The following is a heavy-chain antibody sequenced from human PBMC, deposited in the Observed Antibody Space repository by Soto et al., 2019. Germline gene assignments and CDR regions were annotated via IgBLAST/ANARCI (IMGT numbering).Heavy chain of an antibody. V-gene: IGHV4-39*01. J-gene: IGHJ4*02. Sequence: SETLSLTCTVSGGSISSSSYYWGWIRQPPGKGLEWIGSIYYSGSTYYNPSLKSRVTISVDTSKNQFSLKLSSVTAADTAVYYCARAYSSGWYFDYWGQGTLVTVSS. D-gene: IGHD6-19*01. CDR1: GGSISSSSYY. CDR3: ARAYSSGWYFDY. CDR2: IYYSGST.